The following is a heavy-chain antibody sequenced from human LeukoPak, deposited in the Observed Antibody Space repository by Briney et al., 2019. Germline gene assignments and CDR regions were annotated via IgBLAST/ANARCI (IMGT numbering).Heavy chain of an antibody. CDR2: ISGSGGGT. CDR1: GFTFSSYA. J-gene: IGHJ4*02. Sequence: GGSLRLSCAASGFTFSSYAMSWVRQAPGKGLEWVSAISGSGGGTYYADSVKGRFTISRDNSKNTLYLQMNSLRAEDTAVYYCAKTYYDFWSGYSPPGYWGQGTLVTVSS. V-gene: IGHV3-23*01. CDR3: AKTYYDFWSGYSPPGY. D-gene: IGHD3-3*01.